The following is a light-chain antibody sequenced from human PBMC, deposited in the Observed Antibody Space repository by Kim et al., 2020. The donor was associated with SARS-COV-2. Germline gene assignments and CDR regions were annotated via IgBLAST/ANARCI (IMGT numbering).Light chain of an antibody. J-gene: IGKJ1*01. CDR1: QSISNY. V-gene: IGKV1-27*01. Sequence: DIQMTQSPSSLSASVGDRVTITCRASQSISNYLAWYQQKPGKVPKLLIYAASTLQSGVPSRFSGSGSGTDFTLTISSLQPEDVSTYYSEKYNSAPWTFGEGTKVVIK. CDR3: EKYNSAPWT. CDR2: AAS.